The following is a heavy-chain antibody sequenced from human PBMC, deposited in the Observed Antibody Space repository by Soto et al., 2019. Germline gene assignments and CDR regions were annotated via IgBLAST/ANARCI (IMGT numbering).Heavy chain of an antibody. V-gene: IGHV4-30-2*01. CDR3: VRDNPDYSNSVYFDV. Sequence: QLQLQESGSGLLKPSQTLSLICAVSGGSVSDDRYTWSWIRQPPGKGLEWIGDIHHRGSAFHNPSLRSRGTISVDRSKNQVSLKLSSVTAADTAVYCFVRDNPDYSNSVYFDVWGPGTLVTVSS. D-gene: IGHD4-4*01. CDR2: IHHRGSA. J-gene: IGHJ4*02. CDR1: GGSVSDDRYT.